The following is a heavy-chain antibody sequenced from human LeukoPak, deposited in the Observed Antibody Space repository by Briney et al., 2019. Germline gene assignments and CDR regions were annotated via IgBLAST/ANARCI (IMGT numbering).Heavy chain of an antibody. CDR2: IYYSGST. J-gene: IGHJ6*02. Sequence: SETLSLTCTVSGGSISSYYWSWIRQPPGKGLEWIGYIYYSGSTNYNPSLKSRVTISVDTSKNQFSLKLSSVTAADTAVYYCARWGSDGSGYYSLFRNYYYYYGMDVWGQGTTVTVSS. CDR3: ARWGSDGSGYYSLFRNYYYYYGMDV. D-gene: IGHD3-22*01. V-gene: IGHV4-59*01. CDR1: GGSISSYY.